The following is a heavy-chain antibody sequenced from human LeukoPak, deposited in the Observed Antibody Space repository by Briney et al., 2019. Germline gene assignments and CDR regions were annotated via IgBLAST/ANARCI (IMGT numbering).Heavy chain of an antibody. Sequence: VASVKVSCKASGYTFTSYDINWVRQATGQGLEWMGWMNPNSGNTGYAQKFQGRVTMTRNTSISTAYMELISLRSEDTAVYYCARGWLGARRNWFDPWGQGTLVTVSS. D-gene: IGHD3-9*01. V-gene: IGHV1-8*01. J-gene: IGHJ5*02. CDR3: ARGWLGARRNWFDP. CDR1: GYTFTSYD. CDR2: MNPNSGNT.